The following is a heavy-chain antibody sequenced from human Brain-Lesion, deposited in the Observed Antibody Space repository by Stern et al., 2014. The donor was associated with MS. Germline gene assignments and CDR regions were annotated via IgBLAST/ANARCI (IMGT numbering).Heavy chain of an antibody. CDR2: IHASGST. CDR1: GDSISRDNYF. V-gene: IGHV4-61*02. J-gene: IGHJ5*01. CDR3: ARASAPLYSGNWFDS. D-gene: IGHD5-18*01. Sequence: QVQLVQSGPGLVKPSQTLSVTCTVSGDSISRDNYFWSWIRQAAGKRLEWIGRIHASGSTFYNPSLTSRVTISVDPSKTQFSLKLNSVTAEDTAVYYCARASAPLYSGNWFDSWGQGTLVSVSS.